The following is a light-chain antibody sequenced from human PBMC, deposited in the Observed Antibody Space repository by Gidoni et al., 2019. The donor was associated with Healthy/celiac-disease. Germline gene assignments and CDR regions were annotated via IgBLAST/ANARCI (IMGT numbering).Light chain of an antibody. J-gene: IGKJ5*01. CDR3: QQYNNWPPIT. CDR1: HRVSSN. V-gene: IGKV3-15*01. CDR2: GAS. Sequence: EIVMTQSPATLSVSPGESATLSCRASHRVSSNLAWYQQKPGQAPRLLLYGASTRAPGIPARFSGSGSGTEFTLTISSLQSEDYAVYYCQQYNNWPPITFGQGTRLEIK.